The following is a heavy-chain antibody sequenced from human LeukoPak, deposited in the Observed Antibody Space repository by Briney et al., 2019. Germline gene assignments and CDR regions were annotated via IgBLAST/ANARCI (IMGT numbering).Heavy chain of an antibody. CDR1: GYTFTRYA. CDR3: ARDRHAFESQQPCYYYYGMDV. D-gene: IGHD6-13*01. J-gene: IGHJ6*02. CDR2: INAGTGNT. Sequence: ASVKVSCKASGYTFTRYAMHWVRQAPGQRLEWMGWINAGTGNTKYSQKFQGRITITRDTSASSAYMELRSLRSDDTAVYYCARDRHAFESQQPCYYYYGMDVWGQGTTVTVSS. V-gene: IGHV1-3*01.